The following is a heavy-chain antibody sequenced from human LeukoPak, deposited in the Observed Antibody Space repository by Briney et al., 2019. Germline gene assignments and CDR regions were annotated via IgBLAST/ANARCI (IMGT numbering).Heavy chain of an antibody. Sequence: PGGSLRLTCAASGFTVSSDYLNWICQAQGPGLQWVSILYSDEATYSAYSVKGRFTVSRDISRSTHYLPMNSRRAEDAAVYFCARVAYYRVTADQITDAFDVWGHGTVVTVSS. J-gene: IGHJ3*01. CDR3: ARVAYYRVTADQITDAFDV. CDR1: GFTVSSDY. CDR2: LYSDEAT. V-gene: IGHV3-66*01. D-gene: IGHD2-21*02.